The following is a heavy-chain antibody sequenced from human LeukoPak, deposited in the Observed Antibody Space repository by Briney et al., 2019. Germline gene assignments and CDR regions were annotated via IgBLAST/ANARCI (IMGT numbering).Heavy chain of an antibody. CDR3: ARVADYDSSGFNAFDI. J-gene: IGHJ3*02. Sequence: SETLSLTCTVSGGSINSHFWTWIRQPAGKRLEWIGRIYSSGTTHYNPSLKGRVTMSVDTSKNQFSLKLRSVTAADTAVYFCARVADYDSSGFNAFDIWGRGTMVTVSS. V-gene: IGHV4-4*07. D-gene: IGHD3-22*01. CDR1: GGSINSHF. CDR2: IYSSGTT.